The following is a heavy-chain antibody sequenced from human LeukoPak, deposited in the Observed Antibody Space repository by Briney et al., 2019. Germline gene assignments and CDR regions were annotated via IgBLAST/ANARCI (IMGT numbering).Heavy chain of an antibody. V-gene: IGHV4-38-2*02. Sequence: PSETLSLTCTVSGYSISSGYYGGWIRQPPGKGLGWIGTIYHSGSTYYNPSLKSRVTISVDTSKNQFSLKLTSVTAADTAVYYCARVRGYCSSTICYRYYFDYWGQGTLVTVSS. CDR2: IYHSGST. J-gene: IGHJ4*02. CDR1: GYSISSGYY. CDR3: ARVRGYCSSTICYRYYFDY. D-gene: IGHD2-2*01.